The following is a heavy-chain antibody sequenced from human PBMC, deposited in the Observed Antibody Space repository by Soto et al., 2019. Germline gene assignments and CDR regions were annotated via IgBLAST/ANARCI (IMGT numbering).Heavy chain of an antibody. CDR2: IYYSGST. D-gene: IGHD2-15*01. CDR1: GGSIHSYY. Sequence: SETLSLTCAVSGGSIHSYYWTWIRQPPGKGLEWIGYIYYSGSTNYNPSLKSRVTISVDTSKNQFSLKLSSVTAADTAVYYCARVPYCSGGSCYVDYWGQGTLVTVSS. V-gene: IGHV4-59*01. J-gene: IGHJ4*02. CDR3: ARVPYCSGGSCYVDY.